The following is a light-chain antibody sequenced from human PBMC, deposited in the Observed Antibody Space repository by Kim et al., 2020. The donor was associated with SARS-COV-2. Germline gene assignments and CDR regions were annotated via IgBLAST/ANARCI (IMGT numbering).Light chain of an antibody. CDR1: SSNIGAGYD. V-gene: IGLV1-40*01. Sequence: QRVNISCTGSSSNIGAGYDVHWYQQLPGTAPKLLIYGNSNRPSGVPDRFSGSKSGTSASLAITGLQAEDEADYYCQSYDSSLSGSVFGGGTKLTVL. CDR3: QSYDSSLSGSV. CDR2: GNS. J-gene: IGLJ3*02.